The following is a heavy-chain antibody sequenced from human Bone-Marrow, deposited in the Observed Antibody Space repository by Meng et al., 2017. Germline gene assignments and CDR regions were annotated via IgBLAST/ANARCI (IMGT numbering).Heavy chain of an antibody. V-gene: IGHV4-59*11. Sequence: GSLRLSCTVSGGSISSHYWNWIRQPPGKGLEWIGYVYYSGSTDYNPSLKSRVTISLDTSKNQFSLKLSSVTAADTAVYYCATILDSGWLPWGQGTLVTVSS. CDR1: GGSISSHY. J-gene: IGHJ4*02. CDR2: VYYSGST. CDR3: ATILDSGWLP. D-gene: IGHD6-19*01.